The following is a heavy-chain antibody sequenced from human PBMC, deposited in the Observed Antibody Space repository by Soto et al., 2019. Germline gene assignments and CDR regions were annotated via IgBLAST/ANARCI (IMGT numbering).Heavy chain of an antibody. D-gene: IGHD2-15*01. V-gene: IGHV4-39*01. CDR2: IYYSGST. CDR3: ARHVAVVVVAATDYFDY. CDR1: GGSISSSSYY. J-gene: IGHJ4*02. Sequence: QLQLQESGPGLVKPSETLSLTCTVSGGSISSSSYYWGWIRQPPGKGLEWIGSIYYSGSTYYNPSLKSRVTISVDTPTNQFSLKLSSVTAADTAVYYCARHVAVVVVAATDYFDYWGQGTLVTVSS.